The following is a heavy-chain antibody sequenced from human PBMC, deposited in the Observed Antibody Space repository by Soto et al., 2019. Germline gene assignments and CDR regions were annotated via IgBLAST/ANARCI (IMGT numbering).Heavy chain of an antibody. Sequence: PGGSLRLSCAASGFTFSSHAMHWVRQAPGKGLEWVAVISYDGSNKYYADSVKGRFTISRDNSKNTLYLQMNSLRAEDTAVYYCARGVRPGYNYGSGRSYTTFDYWGQGTLVTVSS. CDR2: ISYDGSNK. CDR3: ARGVRPGYNYGSGRSYTTFDY. D-gene: IGHD3-10*01. V-gene: IGHV3-30-3*01. J-gene: IGHJ4*02. CDR1: GFTFSSHA.